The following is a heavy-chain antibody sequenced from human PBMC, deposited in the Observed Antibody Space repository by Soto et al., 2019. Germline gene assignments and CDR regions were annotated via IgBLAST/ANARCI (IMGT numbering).Heavy chain of an antibody. V-gene: IGHV3-30*18. Sequence: GGSLRLSCAASGFTFSSYGMHWVRQAPGKGLEWVAVISYDGSNKYYADSVKGRFTISRDNSKNTLYLQMNSLRAEDTAVYYCAKSRYSNYVGDAFDIWGQGTMVTVSS. D-gene: IGHD4-4*01. J-gene: IGHJ3*02. CDR1: GFTFSSYG. CDR2: ISYDGSNK. CDR3: AKSRYSNYVGDAFDI.